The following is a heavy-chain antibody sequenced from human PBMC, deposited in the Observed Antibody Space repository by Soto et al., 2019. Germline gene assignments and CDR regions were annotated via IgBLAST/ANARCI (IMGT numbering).Heavy chain of an antibody. V-gene: IGHV3-23*01. CDR1: EFTFSSYA. CDR2: ISGSGSRT. J-gene: IGHJ4*02. D-gene: IGHD6-13*01. CDR3: AKTLLSTSWYGLHDY. Sequence: GGSLRLSCAASEFTFSSYAMSWVRQAPGKGLEWVSAISGSGSRTYYADSAKGRFTISRDNSRNTLHLQMNSMRVEDTAVYYCAKTLLSTSWYGLHDYVSQGTLVTVSS.